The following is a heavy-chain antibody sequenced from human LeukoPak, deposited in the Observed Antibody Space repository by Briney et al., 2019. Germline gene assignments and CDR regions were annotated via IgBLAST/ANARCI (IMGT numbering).Heavy chain of an antibody. CDR2: INTDGSST. Sequence: GGSLRLSCAASGFIFSSYWMHWVRHAPGKGLAWVSRINTDGSSTSYADSVKGRFTISRDNAKSSVFLQMNSLRAEDTAVYYCAREVENTSGWYSHFDYWGQGTLVTVSS. J-gene: IGHJ4*02. CDR1: GFIFSSYW. V-gene: IGHV3-74*01. CDR3: AREVENTSGWYSHFDY. D-gene: IGHD6-19*01.